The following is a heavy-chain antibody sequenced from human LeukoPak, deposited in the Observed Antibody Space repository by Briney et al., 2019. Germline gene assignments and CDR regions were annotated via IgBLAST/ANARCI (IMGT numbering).Heavy chain of an antibody. V-gene: IGHV1-8*02. CDR3: ARVDVAMITGDFDY. CDR1: GYTFTSYH. Sequence: GASVKVSCKASGYTFTSYHITWVRQSTGQGLEWMGWMDPSSGDAGFAPKFQGGVTMTRDTSISTAYMEVSKLRFEDTAVYYCARVDVAMITGDFDYWGQGTRVIVSS. D-gene: IGHD3-16*01. J-gene: IGHJ4*02. CDR2: MDPSSGDA.